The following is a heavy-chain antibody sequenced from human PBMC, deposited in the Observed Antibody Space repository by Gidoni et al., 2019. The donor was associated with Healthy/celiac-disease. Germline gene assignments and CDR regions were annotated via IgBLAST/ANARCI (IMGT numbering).Heavy chain of an antibody. J-gene: IGHJ5*02. Sequence: QVQLVQSGAEVTKPGSSVKVSCKASGGPFSRYAISWVRQAPGQGLEGMGGIIPIFGTANYAQKFQGRVTITADESTSTAYMELSSLRSEDTAVYYCARGFLEWLFRGWFDPWGQGTLVTVSS. CDR2: IIPIFGTA. V-gene: IGHV1-69*01. D-gene: IGHD3-3*01. CDR3: ARGFLEWLFRGWFDP. CDR1: GGPFSRYA.